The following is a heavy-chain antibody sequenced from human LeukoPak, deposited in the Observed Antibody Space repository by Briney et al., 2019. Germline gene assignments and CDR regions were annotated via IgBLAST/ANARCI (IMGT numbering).Heavy chain of an antibody. V-gene: IGHV4-59*01. J-gene: IGHJ5*02. Sequence: SETLSLTCTVSGGSISSYYWSWIRQPPGKGLEWIGYIYYSGSTNYNPSLESRVTISVDTSKNQFSLKLSSVTAADTAVYYCARGRTTHNWFDPWGQGTLVTVSS. CDR1: GGSISSYY. CDR2: IYYSGST. D-gene: IGHD1/OR15-1a*01. CDR3: ARGRTTHNWFDP.